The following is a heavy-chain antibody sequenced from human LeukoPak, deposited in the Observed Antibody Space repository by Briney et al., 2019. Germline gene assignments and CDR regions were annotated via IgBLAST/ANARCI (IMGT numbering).Heavy chain of an antibody. D-gene: IGHD6-13*01. J-gene: IGHJ3*02. V-gene: IGHV3-21*01. CDR2: ISSSSSYI. CDR1: GFTFSSYN. CDR3: AKGAAAAPRDI. Sequence: GGSLRLSCAASGFTFSSYNMNWVRQAPGKGLEWVSSISSSSSYIYYADSVKGRFTISRDNSKNTLYLQMNSLRAEDTAVYYCAKGAAAAPRDIWGQGTMVTVSS.